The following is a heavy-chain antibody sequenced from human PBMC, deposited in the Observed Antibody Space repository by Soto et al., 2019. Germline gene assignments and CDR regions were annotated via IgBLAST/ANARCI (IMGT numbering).Heavy chain of an antibody. Sequence: PGASLKISCKGSGYSFAGYWITWVRQKPGKGLEWMGRIDPSDSQTYYSPSFRGHVTISATKSITTVFLQWSSLGASDTAMYYCARQIYDSDTGPNFQYYFDSWGQGTPVTVSS. CDR1: GYSFAGYW. J-gene: IGHJ4*02. V-gene: IGHV5-10-1*01. D-gene: IGHD3-22*01. CDR3: ARQIYDSDTGPNFQYYFDS. CDR2: IDPSDSQT.